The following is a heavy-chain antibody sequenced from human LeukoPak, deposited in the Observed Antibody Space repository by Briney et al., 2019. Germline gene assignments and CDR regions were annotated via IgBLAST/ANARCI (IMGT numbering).Heavy chain of an antibody. V-gene: IGHV3-33*06. D-gene: IGHD2-21*02. CDR1: GFTFSTYG. Sequence: PGGSLRLSCAASGFTFSTYGMHWVRQAPGKGLEWVAVIWYDGSNKYYADSVRGRFTISRDNSKNTLYLQMNSLRAEDTAVYYCAKAGGGGDSRPFDYWGQGTVVTVSS. CDR3: AKAGGGGDSRPFDY. CDR2: IWYDGSNK. J-gene: IGHJ4*02.